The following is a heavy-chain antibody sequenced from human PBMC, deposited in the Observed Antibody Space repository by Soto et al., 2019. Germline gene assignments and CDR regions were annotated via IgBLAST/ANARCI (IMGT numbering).Heavy chain of an antibody. Sequence: QVQLVESGGGVVQPGRSLRLSCAASGFTFSSYAMHWVRQAPGKGLEWVAVISYDGSNKYYADSVKGRFTISRDNAKNPLYREMNSLRAEDTAVYYCARGLCSSTSCYYYYGIDVWGQGTTVTVSS. J-gene: IGHJ6*02. CDR2: ISYDGSNK. D-gene: IGHD2-2*01. V-gene: IGHV3-30-3*01. CDR1: GFTFSSYA. CDR3: ARGLCSSTSCYYYYGIDV.